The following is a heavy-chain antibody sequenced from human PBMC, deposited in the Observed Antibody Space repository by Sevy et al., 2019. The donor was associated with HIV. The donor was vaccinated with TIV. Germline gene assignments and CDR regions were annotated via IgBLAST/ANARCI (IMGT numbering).Heavy chain of an antibody. Sequence: SETLSLTCTVSGGSISSGAYSWYWIRQPPGKGLEWLGNIYYGGSTYYNPSLNSRVTMSIDSSKNQFFLKLSSVTAADTAVYYCARDITGTKNWFDPWGQGTLVIVSS. CDR1: GGSISSGAYS. CDR3: ARDITGTKNWFDP. CDR2: IYYGGST. D-gene: IGHD1-20*01. J-gene: IGHJ5*02. V-gene: IGHV4-30-2*01.